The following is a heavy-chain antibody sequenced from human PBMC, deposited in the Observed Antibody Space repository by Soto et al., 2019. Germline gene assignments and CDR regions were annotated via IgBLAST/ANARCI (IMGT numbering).Heavy chain of an antibody. CDR3: ARDLGGWPDY. J-gene: IGHJ4*02. Sequence: ASVKVSCKASGYTFTSYDINWVRQATGQGLEWMGWMNPNSGNTGYSQKFQGRVTITRDTSASTAYMELSSLRSEDTAVYYCARDLGGWPDYWGQGTLVTVSS. CDR1: GYTFTSYD. V-gene: IGHV1-8*01. CDR2: MNPNSGNT. D-gene: IGHD2-15*01.